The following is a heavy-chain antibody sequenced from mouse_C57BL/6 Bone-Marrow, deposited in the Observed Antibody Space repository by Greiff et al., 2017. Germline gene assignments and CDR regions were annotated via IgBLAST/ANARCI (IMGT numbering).Heavy chain of an antibody. J-gene: IGHJ4*01. CDR1: GYTFTSYW. CDR3: TRKTTAGTGPYAMDY. D-gene: IGHD4-1*01. V-gene: IGHV1-5*01. CDR2: IYPGNSDT. Sequence: EVQLQQSGTVLARPGASVKMSCKTSGYTFTSYWMHWVKQRPGQGLEWIGAIYPGNSDTSYNQKFKGKAKLTAVTSASTAYMELSSLTIEDSAVYYCTRKTTAGTGPYAMDYWGQGTSVTVSS.